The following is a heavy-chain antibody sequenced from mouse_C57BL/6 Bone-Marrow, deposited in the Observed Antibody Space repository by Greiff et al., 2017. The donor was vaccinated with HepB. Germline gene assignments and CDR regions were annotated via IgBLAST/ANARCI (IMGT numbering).Heavy chain of an antibody. J-gene: IGHJ4*01. V-gene: IGHV5-12*01. CDR1: GFTFSDYY. CDR3: ARHGALRWLSFYAMDY. Sequence: EVMLVESGGGLVQPGGSLKLSCAASGFTFSDYYMYWVRQTPEKRLEWVAYISNGGGSTYYPDTVKGRFTISRDNAKNTLYLQMSRLKSEDTAMYYCARHGALRWLSFYAMDYWGQGTSVTVSS. CDR2: ISNGGGST. D-gene: IGHD2-9*01.